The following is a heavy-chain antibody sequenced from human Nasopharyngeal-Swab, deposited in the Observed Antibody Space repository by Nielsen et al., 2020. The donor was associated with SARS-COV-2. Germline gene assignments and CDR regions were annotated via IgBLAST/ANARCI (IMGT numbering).Heavy chain of an antibody. V-gene: IGHV3-30-3*01. CDR2: ISYDGSNK. Sequence: WIRQPPGKGLEWVAVISYDGSNKYYADSVKGRFTISRDNSKNTLYLQMNSLRAEDTAVYYCARDKDYVDIVATIRRPIYYYYGMDVWGQGTTVTVSS. J-gene: IGHJ6*02. D-gene: IGHD5-12*01. CDR3: ARDKDYVDIVATIRRPIYYYYGMDV.